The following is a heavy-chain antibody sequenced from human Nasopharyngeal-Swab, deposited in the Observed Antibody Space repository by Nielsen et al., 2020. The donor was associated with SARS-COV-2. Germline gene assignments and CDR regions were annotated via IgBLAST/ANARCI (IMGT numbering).Heavy chain of an antibody. Sequence: GESLKISCAASGFTFSNYWMGWVRQAPGKGLEWVAILGQDGSEISYVDSVRGRFTISRDNAENTLYLQMNVLRVEDTAVYYCARDKDYARDYWGRGTLVTVSS. V-gene: IGHV3-7*05. CDR1: GFTFSNYW. D-gene: IGHD4-17*01. CDR2: LGQDGSEI. J-gene: IGHJ4*02. CDR3: ARDKDYARDY.